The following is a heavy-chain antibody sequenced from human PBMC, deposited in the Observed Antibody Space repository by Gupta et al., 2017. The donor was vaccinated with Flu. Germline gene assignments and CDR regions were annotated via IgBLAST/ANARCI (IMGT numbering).Heavy chain of an antibody. V-gene: IGHV3-33*01. CDR2: IWYDGSNK. CDR1: GFPCSSYG. J-gene: IGHJ6*02. CDR3: ARGRFLENYYYYGMDV. Sequence: QVQLVESGGGVVQPGRSLRLSCAASGFPCSSYGMHWFRQAPGKGLEWVAVIWYDGSNKYYADSVKGRFTISRDNSKNTLYLRMNSLRAEDTAVYYCARGRFLENYYYYGMDVWGQGTTVTVSS. D-gene: IGHD3-3*01.